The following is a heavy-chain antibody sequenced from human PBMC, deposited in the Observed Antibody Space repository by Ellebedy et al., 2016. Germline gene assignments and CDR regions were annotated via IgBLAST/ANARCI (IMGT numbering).Heavy chain of an antibody. CDR2: IGTAGDT. Sequence: GGSLRLSCAASGFTFSSYDMHWVRQATGKGLEWVSAIGTAGDTYYPGSVKGRFTISRENAKNSFYLQMKSLRAEDTAVYYCARDNRYYNILTGYYTVDAFDIWGQGTMVTVSS. CDR1: GFTFSSYD. D-gene: IGHD3-9*01. CDR3: ARDNRYYNILTGYYTVDAFDI. J-gene: IGHJ3*02. V-gene: IGHV3-13*01.